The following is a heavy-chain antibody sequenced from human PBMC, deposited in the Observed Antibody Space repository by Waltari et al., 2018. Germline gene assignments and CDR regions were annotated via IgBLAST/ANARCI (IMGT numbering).Heavy chain of an antibody. CDR3: ARDSGSWFFDY. V-gene: IGHV4-38-2*02. CDR2: IYHSGST. Sequence: QVQLQESGPGLVKPSETLSLTCTVSGYSLSSGYYWGWIRQPPGKGLEWIGSIYHSGSTYYNPSLKSRVTISVDTSKNQFSLKLSSVTAADTAVYYCARDSGSWFFDYWGQGTLVTVSS. CDR1: GYSLSSGYY. D-gene: IGHD1-26*01. J-gene: IGHJ4*02.